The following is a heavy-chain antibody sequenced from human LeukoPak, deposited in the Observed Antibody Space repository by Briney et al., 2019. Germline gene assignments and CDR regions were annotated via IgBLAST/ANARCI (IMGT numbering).Heavy chain of an antibody. CDR3: ARDQNGDYYDSSGSLDY. D-gene: IGHD3-22*01. CDR1: GYTFTAYY. Sequence: ASVKVSCKASGYTFTAYYIHWVRQAPGQGLEWMGWINPNSGATNYAQKLQDRVTVTRDTSVGTAYMELSRLRSDDTAVYYCARDQNGDYYDSSGSLDYWGQGTLVTVSS. V-gene: IGHV1-2*02. J-gene: IGHJ4*02. CDR2: INPNSGAT.